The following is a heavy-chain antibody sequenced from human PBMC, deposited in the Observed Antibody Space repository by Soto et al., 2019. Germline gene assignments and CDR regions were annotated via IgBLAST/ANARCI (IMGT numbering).Heavy chain of an antibody. CDR2: IYHTGSS. CDR3: ASHHFFSQLL. J-gene: IGHJ4*02. V-gene: IGHV4-59*12. Sequence: SETLSLTCTVSGGSISSYYWSWIRQPPGKGLEWIGEIYHTGSSNYNPSLKSRVTISVDKSKNHFSLDLTSVTAADTAVYFCASHHFFSQLLWGQGTLVTVSS. CDR1: GGSISSYY. D-gene: IGHD1-1*01.